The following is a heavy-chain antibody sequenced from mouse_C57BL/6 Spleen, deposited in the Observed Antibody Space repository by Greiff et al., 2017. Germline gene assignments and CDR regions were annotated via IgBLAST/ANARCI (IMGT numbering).Heavy chain of an antibody. D-gene: IGHD4-1*01. CDR2: INPYNGGT. CDR3: ARRDWGFDY. CDR1: GYTFTDYY. V-gene: IGHV1-19*01. Sequence: VQLQQSGPVLVKPGASVKMSCKASGYTFTDYYMNWVKQSHGKSLEWIGVINPYNGGTSYNQKFKGKATLTVDKSSSTAYMELNSLTSEDSAVYYCARRDWGFDYWGQGTTLTVSS. J-gene: IGHJ2*01.